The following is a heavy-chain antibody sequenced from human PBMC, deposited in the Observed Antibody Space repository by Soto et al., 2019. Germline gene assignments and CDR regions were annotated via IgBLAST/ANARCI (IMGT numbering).Heavy chain of an antibody. Sequence: LRLSCAASGFTFSSYGMNWVRQAPGKGLEWVSAISGSGSSTYYADSVKGRFTISRDNSKNTLYLQMNSLRAEDTAVYYCAKEGGEVLTVDYWGQGTLVTVSS. CDR2: ISGSGSST. D-gene: IGHD3-10*01. CDR3: AKEGGEVLTVDY. CDR1: GFTFSSYG. J-gene: IGHJ4*02. V-gene: IGHV3-23*01.